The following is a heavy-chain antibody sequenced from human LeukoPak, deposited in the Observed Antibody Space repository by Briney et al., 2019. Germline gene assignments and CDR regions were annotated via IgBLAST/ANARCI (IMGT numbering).Heavy chain of an antibody. CDR1: GFTFSSYG. D-gene: IGHD3-10*01. CDR3: ARDIGALGY. J-gene: IGHJ4*02. CDR2: ISSSSSTI. Sequence: PGGSLRLSCAASGFTFSSYGMHWVRQAPGKGLEWVSYISSSSSTIYYADSVKGRFTISRDNAKNSLYLQMNSLRAEDTAVYYCARDIGALGYWGQGTLVTVSS. V-gene: IGHV3-48*04.